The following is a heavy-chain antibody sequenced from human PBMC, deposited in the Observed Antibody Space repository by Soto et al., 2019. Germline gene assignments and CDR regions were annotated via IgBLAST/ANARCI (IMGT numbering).Heavy chain of an antibody. J-gene: IGHJ4*02. Sequence: EVQLVESGGGLVKPGGYLRLSCAASGFTFSSHNIYWFRQPPGKGLEWVSSIGTSDSSFYYADSVRGRFTISKDTAKNSVFLQMDSLRAEDTAIYHCARELSTFIRVYNWGQGTLVTVSS. CDR3: ARELSTFIRVYN. V-gene: IGHV3-21*02. D-gene: IGHD6-13*01. CDR1: GFTFSSHN. CDR2: IGTSDSSF.